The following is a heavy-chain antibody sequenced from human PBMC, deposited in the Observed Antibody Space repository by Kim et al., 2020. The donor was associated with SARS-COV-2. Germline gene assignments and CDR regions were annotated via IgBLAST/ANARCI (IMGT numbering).Heavy chain of an antibody. Sequence: SETLSLTCTVSGGSISSGGYYWSWIRQHPGKGLEWIGYIYYSGSTYYNPSLKRRVTISVDTSKNQFSLKLSSVTAADTAVYYCARALGVTIFGVSIINWFDPWGQGTLVTVSS. V-gene: IGHV4-31*03. CDR3: ARALGVTIFGVSIINWFDP. CDR2: IYYSGST. CDR1: GGSISSGGYY. J-gene: IGHJ5*02. D-gene: IGHD3-3*01.